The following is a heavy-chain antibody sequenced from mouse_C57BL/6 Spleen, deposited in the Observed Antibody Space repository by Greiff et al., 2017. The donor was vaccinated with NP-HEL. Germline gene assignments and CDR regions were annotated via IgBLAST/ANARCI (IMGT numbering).Heavy chain of an antibody. V-gene: IGHV1-81*01. J-gene: IGHJ3*01. CDR2: IYPRSGNT. CDR1: GYTFTSYG. CDR3: ASNDSPWFAY. Sequence: VHLVESGAELARPGASVKLSCKASGYTFTSYGISWVKQRTGQGLEWIGEIYPRSGNTYYNEKFKGKATLTADKSSSTAYMELRSLTSEDSAVYFCASNDSPWFAYWGQGTLVTVSA. D-gene: IGHD2-4*01.